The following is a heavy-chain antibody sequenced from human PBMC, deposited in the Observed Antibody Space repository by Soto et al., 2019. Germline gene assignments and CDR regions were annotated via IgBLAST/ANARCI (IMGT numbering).Heavy chain of an antibody. CDR2: VSAYNGNT. Sequence: QVQLVQSGAEVKKPGASVKVSCKASGYTFTSYGISWVRQAPGQGLEWMGWVSAYNGNTNYAQKLQGRVSRTTDTSTSKAYMQLRRRRPEDTAVYYCARGCSSTRCYFGYYYYYMDVWGKGTTVTVSS. CDR1: GYTFTSYG. CDR3: ARGCSSTRCYFGYYYYYMDV. V-gene: IGHV1-18*01. D-gene: IGHD2-2*01. J-gene: IGHJ6*03.